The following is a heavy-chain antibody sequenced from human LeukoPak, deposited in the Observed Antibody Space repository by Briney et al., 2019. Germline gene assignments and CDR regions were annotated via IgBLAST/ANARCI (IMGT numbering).Heavy chain of an antibody. J-gene: IGHJ6*03. V-gene: IGHV4-59*01. CDR2: VYYSGST. Sequence: SETLSLTCTVSGVSISPNYWSWIRQPPGKGLEWIGYVYYSGSTNYNPSLKSRVTISVDASKKQFSLRLKSVTAADTAVDYCARGGVAVAGSPAADYYYYMDVWGKGTTVTVSS. D-gene: IGHD6-19*01. CDR1: GVSISPNY. CDR3: ARGGVAVAGSPAADYYYYMDV.